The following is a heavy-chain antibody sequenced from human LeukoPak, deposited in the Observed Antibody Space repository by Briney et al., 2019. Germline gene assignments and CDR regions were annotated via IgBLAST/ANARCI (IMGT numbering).Heavy chain of an antibody. CDR2: IYYSGST. Sequence: SETLSLTCTVSGGSISSSNYYWGWIRQPPGKGLEWIGNIYYSGSTYYNPSLKSRVTISVDTSKNQFSLKLSSVTAADTAVYYCARGSYYEILTGLQVLDYWGQGTLVTVSS. D-gene: IGHD3-9*01. V-gene: IGHV4-39*07. CDR3: ARGSYYEILTGLQVLDY. CDR1: GGSISSSNYY. J-gene: IGHJ4*02.